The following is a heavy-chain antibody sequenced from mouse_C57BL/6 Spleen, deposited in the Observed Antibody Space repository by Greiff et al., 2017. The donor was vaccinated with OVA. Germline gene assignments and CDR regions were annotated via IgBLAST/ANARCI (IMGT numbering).Heavy chain of an antibody. V-gene: IGHV1-82*01. J-gene: IGHJ2*01. D-gene: IGHD1-1*01. CDR2: IYPGDGDT. CDR3: ARFTTVVATDY. Sequence: QVQLKQSGPELVKPGASVKIYCKASGYAFSSSWMNWVKQRPGKGLEWIGRIYPGDGDTNYNGKFKGKATLTADKSSSTAYMQLSSLTSEDSAVYFCARFTTVVATDYWGQGTTLTVSS. CDR1: GYAFSSSW.